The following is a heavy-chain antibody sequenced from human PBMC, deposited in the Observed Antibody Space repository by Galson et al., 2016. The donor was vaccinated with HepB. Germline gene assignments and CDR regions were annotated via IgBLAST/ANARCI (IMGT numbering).Heavy chain of an antibody. D-gene: IGHD1-1*01. V-gene: IGHV3-30*04. CDR1: GFTFSSYT. Sequence: SLRLSCAASGFTFSSYTMHWVRQAPGKGLEWVAVTSSGGRDEYYADSVKGRSTISRDNSKNTLYLQMDSLRAEDTAVYYCARDDLESNYFYYHGMDVWGQGTTVTVSS. CDR2: TSSGGRDE. CDR3: ARDDLESNYFYYHGMDV. J-gene: IGHJ6*02.